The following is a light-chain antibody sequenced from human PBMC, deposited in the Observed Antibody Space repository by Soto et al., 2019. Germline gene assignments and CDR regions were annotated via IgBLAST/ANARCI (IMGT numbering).Light chain of an antibody. J-gene: IGLJ1*01. CDR3: TAYTGSATYV. Sequence: QSALTQSASVSGSPGQSITISCTGTSSDVGNYDYVSWYQQHPGKAPKLMIYEVSNRPSGVSNRFSASKSGNTASLTISGLQAEDEADYYCTAYTGSATYVIGTGTKLTVL. CDR1: SSDVGNYDY. CDR2: EVS. V-gene: IGLV2-14*01.